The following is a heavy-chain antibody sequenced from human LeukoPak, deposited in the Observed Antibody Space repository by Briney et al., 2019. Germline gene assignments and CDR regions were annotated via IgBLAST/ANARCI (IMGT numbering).Heavy chain of an antibody. J-gene: IGHJ6*04. CDR2: ISSSSSYI. D-gene: IGHD6-19*01. CDR3: ARDLGGIAVAGTKMDV. CDR1: GFTFSSYS. V-gene: IGHV3-21*01. Sequence: GGSLRLSCAASGFTFSSYSMTWVRQAPGKGLEWVSSISSSSSYIYYADSVKGRFTISRDNAKNPLYLQMNSLRAEDTAVYYCARDLGGIAVAGTKMDVWGKGTTVTVSS.